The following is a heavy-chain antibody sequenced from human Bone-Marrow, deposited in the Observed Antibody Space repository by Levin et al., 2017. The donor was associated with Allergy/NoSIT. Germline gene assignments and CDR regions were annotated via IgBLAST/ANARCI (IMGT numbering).Heavy chain of an antibody. CDR3: ARDGGLEAREWFDP. Sequence: PSETLSLTCTVSGGSVTSGSFYWSWIRQSPGKGLEWIGYIYYTGTTHYNPSLKSRVTMSVDTSKNQFSLSLKSVTAADTALYFCARDGGLEAREWFDPWGQGILVTVSS. CDR2: IYYTGTT. D-gene: IGHD6-6*01. CDR1: GGSVTSGSFY. J-gene: IGHJ5*02. V-gene: IGHV4-61*01.